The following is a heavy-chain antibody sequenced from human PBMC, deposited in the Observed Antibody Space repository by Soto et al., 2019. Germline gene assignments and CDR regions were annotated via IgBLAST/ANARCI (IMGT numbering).Heavy chain of an antibody. V-gene: IGHV4-30-2*01. J-gene: IGHJ4*02. CDR3: ARGVDCSGGSCFTFDY. Sequence: QLQLQESGSGLVKPSQTLSLTCAVSGGSISSGGYSWSWIRQPPGKGLEWIGYIYHSGSTYYNPCLKSRVTISVDRSKNQFSLKLSSVTAADTAVYYCARGVDCSGGSCFTFDYWGQGTLVTVSS. CDR2: IYHSGST. D-gene: IGHD2-15*01. CDR1: GGSISSGGYS.